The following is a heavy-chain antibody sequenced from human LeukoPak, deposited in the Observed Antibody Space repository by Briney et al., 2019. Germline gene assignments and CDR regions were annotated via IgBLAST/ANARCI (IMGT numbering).Heavy chain of an antibody. V-gene: IGHV1-18*01. Sequence: GASVKVSCKASGYTFTSYGISWVRQAPGQGLEWMGWISADNGNTNYAQKLQGRVTMTTDTSTSTAYMELRSLRSDDTAVYYCARGRDARIKVAVADTPLTNFDYWGQGTLVTISS. J-gene: IGHJ4*02. CDR3: ARGRDARIKVAVADTPLTNFDY. CDR1: GYTFTSYG. D-gene: IGHD6-19*01. CDR2: ISADNGNT.